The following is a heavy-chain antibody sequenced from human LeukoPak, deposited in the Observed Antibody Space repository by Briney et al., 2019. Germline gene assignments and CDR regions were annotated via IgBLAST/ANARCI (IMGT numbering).Heavy chain of an antibody. V-gene: IGHV3-21*01. CDR2: ISGSSTYI. D-gene: IGHD4-17*01. Sequence: GGSLRLSCAASGFTFSSYSMTWVRQAPGKGLEWVSFISGSSTYINYADAVKGRFTISRDNAKNSLYLQMNSLRAEDTAVYYCARRDYESCAFDIWGQGTMVTVSS. CDR3: ARRDYESCAFDI. CDR1: GFTFSSYS. J-gene: IGHJ3*02.